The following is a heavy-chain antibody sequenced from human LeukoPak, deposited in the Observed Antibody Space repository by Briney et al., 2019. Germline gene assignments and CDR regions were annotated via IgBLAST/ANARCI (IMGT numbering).Heavy chain of an antibody. V-gene: IGHV4-34*01. Sequence: SETLSLTCAVYGGSFSGYYWSWIRQPPGKGLEWIGEINHSGSTNYNPSLKSRVTISVDTSKNQFSLKLSSVTAADTAVYYCARGPYWSGYSQIQNWLDPWGQGTLVTVSS. J-gene: IGHJ5*02. CDR1: GGSFSGYY. CDR3: ARGPYWSGYSQIQNWLDP. D-gene: IGHD3-3*01. CDR2: INHSGST.